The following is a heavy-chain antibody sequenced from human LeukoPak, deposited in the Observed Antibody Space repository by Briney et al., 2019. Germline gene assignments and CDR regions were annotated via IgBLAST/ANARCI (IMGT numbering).Heavy chain of an antibody. Sequence: GGSLRLSCAASGFTFSSYAMHWVRQAPGKGLEWVAVISYYGSNKYYADSVKGRFTISRDNSKNTLYLRMNSLRAEDTAVYYCARGSSGWTWGQGTLVTVSS. D-gene: IGHD6-19*01. CDR3: ARGSSGWT. CDR1: GFTFSSYA. CDR2: ISYYGSNK. V-gene: IGHV3-30*01. J-gene: IGHJ5*02.